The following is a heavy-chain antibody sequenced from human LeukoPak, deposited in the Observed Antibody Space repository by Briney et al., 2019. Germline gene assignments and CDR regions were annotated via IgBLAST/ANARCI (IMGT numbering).Heavy chain of an antibody. CDR3: AKDSYGSGSYGAFDI. D-gene: IGHD3-10*01. Sequence: QTGGSLRLSCAASGFTFSSYGMHWVRQAPGKGLEWVAGISYDESNKNYADSVKGRFTISRDNSKNTLYLQMNSLRAEDTAVYYCAKDSYGSGSYGAFDIWGQGTMVTVPS. CDR1: GFTFSSYG. J-gene: IGHJ3*02. CDR2: ISYDESNK. V-gene: IGHV3-30*18.